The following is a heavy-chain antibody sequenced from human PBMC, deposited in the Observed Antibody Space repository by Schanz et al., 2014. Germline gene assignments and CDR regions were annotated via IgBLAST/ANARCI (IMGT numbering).Heavy chain of an antibody. D-gene: IGHD6-19*01. Sequence: EVQVLESGEGLVQPGGSLRLSCAASGFTFSNYAMNWVRQAPGRGLEWVSGITRQGTTYYGDFVRGRFSISRDLSSNTLYLQMNSLRADDSAIYYCAKDHPSSGWPAFDVWGQGTQVTVSS. J-gene: IGHJ4*02. CDR1: GFTFSNYA. CDR2: ITRQGTT. CDR3: AKDHPSSGWPAFDV. V-gene: IGHV3-23*01.